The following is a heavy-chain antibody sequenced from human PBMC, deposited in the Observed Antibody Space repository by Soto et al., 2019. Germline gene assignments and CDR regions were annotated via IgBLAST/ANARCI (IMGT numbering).Heavy chain of an antibody. CDR1: GFSFSPYV. V-gene: IGHV3-30*18. D-gene: IGHD2-21*01. CDR2: ILYDGSKE. J-gene: IGHJ4*02. Sequence: PGGSLRLSCIDSGFSFSPYVMDWVRQAPGKGLEWVARILYDGSKEFYADSVKGRFIISRDNSKNTLFLQMDSLRVEDTAVYYCVKGLALMADKWGQGTPVTVSS. CDR3: VKGLALMADK.